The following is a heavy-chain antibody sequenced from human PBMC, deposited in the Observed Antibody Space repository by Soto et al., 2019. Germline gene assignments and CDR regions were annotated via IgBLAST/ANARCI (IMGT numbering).Heavy chain of an antibody. CDR1: GYTFTGYY. CDR3: ARDYDILTALVYYYYYGMDV. V-gene: IGHV1-2*04. CDR2: INPNICGT. Sequence: GASVKVSCEACGYTFTGYYMHWVRQAPGQGLECMGWINPNICGTNYAQKFQGWVTMPRDTSASTAYMELRSLRSDDMAVYYCARDYDILTALVYYYYYGMDVWGQGTTVTVSS. D-gene: IGHD3-9*01. J-gene: IGHJ6*02.